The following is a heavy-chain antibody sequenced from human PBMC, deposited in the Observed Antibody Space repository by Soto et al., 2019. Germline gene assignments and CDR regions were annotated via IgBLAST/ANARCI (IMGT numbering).Heavy chain of an antibody. Sequence: ASVKVACKASGYTFTRYAIHWVRQAPGQRLEWMGWINAGNGNTKYSQKFQGRVTITRDTSASTAYMELSSLRSEATAVYYCARVSYKCPLDYWGQGTLVTVSS. CDR2: INAGNGNT. D-gene: IGHD1-20*01. J-gene: IGHJ4*03. CDR3: ARVSYKCPLDY. CDR1: GYTFTRYA. V-gene: IGHV1-3*01.